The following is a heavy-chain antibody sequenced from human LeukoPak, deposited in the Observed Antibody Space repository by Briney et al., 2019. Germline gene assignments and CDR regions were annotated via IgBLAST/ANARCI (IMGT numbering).Heavy chain of an antibody. CDR2: ISAYNGNT. CDR1: GYTFTSYG. V-gene: IGHV1-18*01. Sequence: ASVKVSCKASGYTFTSYGISWVRQAPGQGLEWMGWISAYNGNTNYAQKFQGRVTMTRDTSISTVYMELSRLTSDDTAVYYCARSTTPNENEYFEHWGQGTLVTVSS. D-gene: IGHD2/OR15-2a*01. J-gene: IGHJ1*01. CDR3: ARSTTPNENEYFEH.